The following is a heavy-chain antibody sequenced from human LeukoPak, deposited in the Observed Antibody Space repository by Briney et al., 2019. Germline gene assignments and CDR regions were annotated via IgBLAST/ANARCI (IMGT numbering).Heavy chain of an antibody. CDR3: ARVREGYSSSWQEYYFDY. V-gene: IGHV6-1*01. CDR2: TYYRSKWYN. CDR1: GDSVSSNSAA. J-gene: IGHJ4*02. Sequence: SQTLSLTCAISGDSVSSNSAAWNWIRQSPSRGLEWLGRTYYRSKWYNDYAVSVKSRITINPDTSKNQFSLQLNSVTPEDTAVYYCARVREGYSSSWQEYYFDYWGQGTLVTVSS. D-gene: IGHD6-13*01.